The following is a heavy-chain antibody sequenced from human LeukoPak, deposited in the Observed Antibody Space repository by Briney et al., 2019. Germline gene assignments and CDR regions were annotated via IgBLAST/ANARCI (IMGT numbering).Heavy chain of an antibody. CDR3: ASLGYCSGGSCYSYYYYGMDV. Sequence: PGESLKISCKGSGYSFTSYWIGWVRQMPGKGLEWMGIIYPGDSDTRYSPSFQGQVTISADKSISTAYLQWSSLKASDTAMYYCASLGYCSGGSCYSYYYYGMDVWGQGTTVTVSS. D-gene: IGHD2-15*01. CDR2: IYPGDSDT. V-gene: IGHV5-51*01. J-gene: IGHJ6*02. CDR1: GYSFTSYW.